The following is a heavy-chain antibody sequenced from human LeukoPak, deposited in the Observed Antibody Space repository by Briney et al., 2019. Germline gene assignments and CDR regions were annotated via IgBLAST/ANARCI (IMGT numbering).Heavy chain of an antibody. V-gene: IGHV3-30*02. CDR2: IWYDGSNK. CDR1: GFTFSSYG. D-gene: IGHD4/OR15-4a*01. CDR3: AKVPTVLTYYSLY. Sequence: GGSLRLSCAASGFTFSSYGMHWVRQAPGKGLEWVAVIWYDGSNKYYADSVKGRFTISRDNSKNTLYLQVSSLRPEDTAVYYCAKVPTVLTYYSLYWGQGTLVTVSS. J-gene: IGHJ4*02.